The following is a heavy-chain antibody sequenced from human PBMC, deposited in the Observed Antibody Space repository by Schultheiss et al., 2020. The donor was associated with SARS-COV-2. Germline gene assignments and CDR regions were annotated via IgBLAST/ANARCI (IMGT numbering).Heavy chain of an antibody. D-gene: IGHD5-18*01. CDR1: GFTFSSYG. CDR2: IWYDGSNK. V-gene: IGHV3-33*01. J-gene: IGHJ6*02. CDR3: ASEVDTAMVHSYGMDV. Sequence: GESLKISCAASGFTFSSYGMHWVRQAPGKGLEWVAVIWYDGSNKYYADSVKGRFTISRDNSKNTLYLQMNSLRAEDTAVYYCASEVDTAMVHSYGMDVWGQGTTVTVSS.